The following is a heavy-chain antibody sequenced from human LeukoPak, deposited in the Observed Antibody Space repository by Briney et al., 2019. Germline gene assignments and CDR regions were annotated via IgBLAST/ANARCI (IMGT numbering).Heavy chain of an antibody. J-gene: IGHJ3*02. CDR1: GGTFSSYA. CDR3: ARDGFFGSGIVGAFDI. V-gene: IGHV1-69*13. D-gene: IGHD3-10*01. Sequence: SVKVSCKASGGTFSSYAISWVRQAPGQGLEWMGGIIPIFGTANYAQKFQGRVTIPADESTSTAYMELRSLRSDDTAVYYCARDGFFGSGIVGAFDIWGQGTMVTVSS. CDR2: IIPIFGTA.